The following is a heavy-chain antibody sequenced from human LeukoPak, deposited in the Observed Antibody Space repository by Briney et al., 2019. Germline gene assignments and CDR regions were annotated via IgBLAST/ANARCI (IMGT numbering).Heavy chain of an antibody. J-gene: IGHJ3*02. CDR1: GGSVNLYY. Sequence: SETLSLTCTVSGGSVNLYYWSWIRQPPGKGLEWIGYINYSGRADYNPSRGSRVAISVDESKKQFSLELNSVTEADTAMYYCARDLNVQLMWEWAFDIWGQGTMVTVSS. CDR2: INYSGRA. D-gene: IGHD1-26*01. CDR3: ARDLNVQLMWEWAFDI. V-gene: IGHV4-59*02.